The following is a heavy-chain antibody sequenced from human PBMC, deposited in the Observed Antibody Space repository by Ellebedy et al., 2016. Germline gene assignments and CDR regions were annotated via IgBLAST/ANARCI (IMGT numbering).Heavy chain of an antibody. Sequence: SETLSLTCAVYGGSFSGYYWSWIRQPPGKGLEWIGEINHSGSTNYNPSLKSRVTISVDTSKNQFSLKLSSVTAADTAVYYCARAGGGYYDSSGYYSRSDYFDYWGQGTTVTVSS. CDR3: ARAGGGYYDSSGYYSRSDYFDY. D-gene: IGHD3-22*01. CDR2: INHSGST. V-gene: IGHV4-34*01. CDR1: GGSFSGYY. J-gene: IGHJ4*03.